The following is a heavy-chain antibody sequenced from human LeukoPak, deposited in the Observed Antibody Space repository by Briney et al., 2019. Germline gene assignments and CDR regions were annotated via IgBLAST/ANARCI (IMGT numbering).Heavy chain of an antibody. CDR3: ARLGVTTTYNWFDP. V-gene: IGHV3-48*01. Sequence: PGGSLRLSCAASGFTFTTYAMNWVRQAPGKGLEWVSYISGNTNTIYYADSVRGRFTISGDNAKNSVYLQMNSLRAEDTAVYYCARLGVTTTYNWFDPWGQGTLVTVSS. J-gene: IGHJ5*02. CDR1: GFTFTTYA. D-gene: IGHD2/OR15-2a*01. CDR2: ISGNTNTI.